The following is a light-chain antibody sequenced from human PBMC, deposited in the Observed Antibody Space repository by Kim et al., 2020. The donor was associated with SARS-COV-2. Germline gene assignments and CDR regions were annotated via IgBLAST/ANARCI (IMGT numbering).Light chain of an antibody. CDR2: GAS. CDR1: QSVTGTN. CDR3: QYYGSSPPVT. V-gene: IGKV3-20*01. J-gene: IGKJ5*01. Sequence: EIVLTQSPGSLSLSPGERATLSCRASQSVTGTNLAWYQQRPGQAPRLLMYGASYRDSGIPDRFSGSGSGTDFTLTISRLEPEDFAVYYCQYYGSSPPVTFGQGTRLEMK.